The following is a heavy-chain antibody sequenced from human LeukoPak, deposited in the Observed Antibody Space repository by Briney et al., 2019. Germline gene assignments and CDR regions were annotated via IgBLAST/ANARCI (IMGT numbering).Heavy chain of an antibody. D-gene: IGHD3-9*01. Sequence: GASVKVSCKASGHTFTSYYMHWVRRAPGQGLEWMGIMNPSGGSTRYAQKFQGRVTMTRDTSTSTVYMELSSLRSEDTAVYYCARGEGAVIITGDDHYYGMDVWGQGTTVTVSS. CDR3: ARGEGAVIITGDDHYYGMDV. J-gene: IGHJ6*02. V-gene: IGHV1-46*01. CDR1: GHTFTSYY. CDR2: MNPSGGST.